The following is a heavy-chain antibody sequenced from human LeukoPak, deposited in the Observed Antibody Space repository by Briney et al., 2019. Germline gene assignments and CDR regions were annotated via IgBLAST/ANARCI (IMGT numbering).Heavy chain of an antibody. CDR3: AKVVPSEIYPLEF. Sequence: GGSLRLSCAASGFTFSTSSIGWVRQRPGKGQEWGSSVSVSGHATLSAGSVKGRVTISRDNSNNLLSLQMNSLRADDTAVYYCAKVVPSEIYPLEFWGPGTLVTVSS. CDR1: GFTFSTSS. D-gene: IGHD2-2*01. V-gene: IGHV3-23*01. J-gene: IGHJ4*02. CDR2: VSVSGHAT.